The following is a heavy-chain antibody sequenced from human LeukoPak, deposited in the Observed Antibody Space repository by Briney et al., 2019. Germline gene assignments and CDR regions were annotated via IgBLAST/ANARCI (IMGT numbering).Heavy chain of an antibody. CDR2: TYYRSKWYN. CDR3: AKGRWALFDC. Sequence: SRTLSLTCDISGDSVSSNSAAWNWIRQSPSRGLEWLGRTYYRSKWYNDYAISVKSRMTINADTSKTQFSLQLNSVTPEDTAVYYCAKGRWALFDCWGQGTLVIVSS. D-gene: IGHD3-10*01. J-gene: IGHJ4*02. V-gene: IGHV6-1*01. CDR1: GDSVSSNSAA.